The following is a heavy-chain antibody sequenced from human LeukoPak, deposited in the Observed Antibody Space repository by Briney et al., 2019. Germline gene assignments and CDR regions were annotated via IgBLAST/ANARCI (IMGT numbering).Heavy chain of an antibody. V-gene: IGHV4-59*08. D-gene: IGHD7-27*01. CDR1: GGSISSYY. CDR3: ARTNWDYYFDY. J-gene: IGHJ4*02. Sequence: PSETLSLTCTVSGGSISSYYWSWIRQPPGKGLEWIGYIYYSGSTIYNPSLKSRVTISVDTSKNQFSLKLSSVTAADTAVYYCARTNWDYYFDYWGQGTLVTVSS. CDR2: IYYSGST.